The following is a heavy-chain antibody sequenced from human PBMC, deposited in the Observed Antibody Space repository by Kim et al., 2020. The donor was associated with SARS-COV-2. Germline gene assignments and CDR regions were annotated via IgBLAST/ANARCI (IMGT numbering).Heavy chain of an antibody. CDR2: ISSSSSTI. J-gene: IGHJ3*02. D-gene: IGHD3-10*01. CDR1: GFTFSSYT. Sequence: GGSLRLSCAASGFTFSSYTMNWVRQAPGKGLEWVSYISSSSSTIYYADSVKGRFTISRDNAKNSLYLQMNSLRDEDTAVYYCAREPSPSGLLWFGELFHAFDIWGQGTRVTVSS. CDR3: AREPSPSGLLWFGELFHAFDI. V-gene: IGHV3-48*02.